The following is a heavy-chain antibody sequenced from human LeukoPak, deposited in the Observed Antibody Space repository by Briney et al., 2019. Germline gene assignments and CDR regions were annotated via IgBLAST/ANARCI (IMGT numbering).Heavy chain of an antibody. Sequence: ASVKVSRKASGGTFSSYAISWVRQAPGQGLEWMGRIIPILGIANYAQKFQGRVTITADKSTSTAYMELSSLRSEDTAVYYCARDPRRIITMIVGGNWFDPWGQGTLVTVSS. CDR3: ARDPRRIITMIVGGNWFDP. D-gene: IGHD3-22*01. CDR1: GGTFSSYA. CDR2: IIPILGIA. J-gene: IGHJ5*02. V-gene: IGHV1-69*04.